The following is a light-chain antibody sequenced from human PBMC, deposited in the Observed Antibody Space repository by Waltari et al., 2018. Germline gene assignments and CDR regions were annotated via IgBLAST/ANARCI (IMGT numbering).Light chain of an antibody. CDR3: QTGGHGTWV. J-gene: IGLJ3*02. V-gene: IGLV4-69*01. CDR1: SGHSSHA. Sequence: QLVLTQSPSASASLGASVKPTCTLSSGHSSHAIAWHQQQPEKGPRYLMKVNSDGSHIKGDDIPDRFAGSSSGAERYLSISSLQSEDEADYYCQTGGHGTWVFGGGTRLTVL. CDR2: VNSDGSH.